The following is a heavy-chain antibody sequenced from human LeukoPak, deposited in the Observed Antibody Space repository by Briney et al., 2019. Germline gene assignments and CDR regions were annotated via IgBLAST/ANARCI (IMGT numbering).Heavy chain of an antibody. J-gene: IGHJ4*02. CDR3: ARIIGAFGTYRYDS. V-gene: IGHV3-7*01. CDR2: INQEGSER. CDR1: GFIFSSYW. D-gene: IGHD3-16*02. Sequence: GGSLRLSCAVSGFIFSSYWMSWVSQAPGGGLEGVGNINQEGSERNHGDSVNGRFTISRDNAKNSLYLKMNSLRAEDTAVYYCARIIGAFGTYRYDSWGQGTLVSVSS.